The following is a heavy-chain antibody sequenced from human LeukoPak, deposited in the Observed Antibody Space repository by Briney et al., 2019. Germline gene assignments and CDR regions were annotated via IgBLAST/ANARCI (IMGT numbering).Heavy chain of an antibody. Sequence: GESLKTSCKGSGYSFTSYWIGWVRQMPGKGLEWMGIIYPGDSDTKYSPSFQGQVTISADKSLSTAYLQWSSLKAADTAMYYCARLRPQDAFDIWGQGTLVTVSS. CDR3: ARLRPQDAFDI. J-gene: IGHJ3*02. CDR2: IYPGDSDT. V-gene: IGHV5-51*01. CDR1: GYSFTSYW.